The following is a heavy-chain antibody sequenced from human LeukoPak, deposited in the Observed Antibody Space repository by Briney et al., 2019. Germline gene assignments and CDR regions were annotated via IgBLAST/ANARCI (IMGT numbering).Heavy chain of an antibody. D-gene: IGHD6-13*01. Sequence: SVKVSCKASGYTFTSYGISWVRQAPGQGLEWMGWISAYSSNTNYALKLQGRVIMTTDTSTSTAYMELRSLRSDDTAVYYCARARSSSQPIDYWGQGTLVTVSS. V-gene: IGHV1-18*01. J-gene: IGHJ4*02. CDR1: GYTFTSYG. CDR3: ARARSSSQPIDY. CDR2: ISAYSSNT.